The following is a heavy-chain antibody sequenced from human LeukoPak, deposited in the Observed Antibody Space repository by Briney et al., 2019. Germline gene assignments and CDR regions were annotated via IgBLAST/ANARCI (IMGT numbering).Heavy chain of an antibody. D-gene: IGHD2-2*01. CDR1: GYTFTSYG. Sequence: ASVKVSCKASGYTFTSYGISWVRQAPGQGLEWMGWISAYNGNTNYAQKLLGRVTMTTDTSTSTAYMELRSLRSDDTAVYYCARVTLYCSSTSCSPYYGMDVWGQGTTVTVSS. CDR2: ISAYNGNT. CDR3: ARVTLYCSSTSCSPYYGMDV. J-gene: IGHJ6*02. V-gene: IGHV1-18*01.